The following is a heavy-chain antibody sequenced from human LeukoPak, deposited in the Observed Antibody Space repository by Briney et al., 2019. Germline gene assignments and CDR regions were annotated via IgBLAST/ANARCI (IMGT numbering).Heavy chain of an antibody. V-gene: IGHV3-13*05. CDR1: GFTVSSYD. CDR3: ARGGRTMVRGSYYYYYGMDV. J-gene: IGHJ6*04. Sequence: GGSLRLSCAASGFTVSSYDMHWVRQATGKGLEWVSAIGTAGDPYYPGSVKGRFTISRENAKNSLYLQMNSLRAGDTAVYYCARGGRTMVRGSYYYYYGMDVWGKATTVTVSS. CDR2: IGTAGDP. D-gene: IGHD3-10*01.